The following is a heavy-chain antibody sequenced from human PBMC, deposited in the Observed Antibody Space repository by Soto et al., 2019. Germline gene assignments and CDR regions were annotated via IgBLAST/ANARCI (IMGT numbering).Heavy chain of an antibody. Sequence: QEQLVESGGGVVQPGRSLRLSCAASGFTFDTYNIHWVRQAAGKGLDWMAVISFDGNNKYYADSVKGRFTISRDNSKNTLYLQMNSLRAEDTAVYYCAKVHCYDSCDIRRGVYGICGQGTMVTVSS. CDR1: GFTFDTYN. J-gene: IGHJ3*02. CDR2: ISFDGNNK. CDR3: AKVHCYDSCDIRRGVYGI. D-gene: IGHD3-22*01. V-gene: IGHV3-30*18.